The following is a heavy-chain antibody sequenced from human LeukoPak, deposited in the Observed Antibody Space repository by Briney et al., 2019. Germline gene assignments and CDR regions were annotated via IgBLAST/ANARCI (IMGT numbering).Heavy chain of an antibody. CDR1: GFTFSSYA. V-gene: IGHV3-23*01. Sequence: PGWSLTLSCAASGFTFSSYAMSWVRQPPAKGGAWVSAISGGGGRRNNADSVKGRITISRDNSTSTLYLQMNSLTAEDTDVYDCEKELSSNITPRLGYFDYWGQGTLVTVSS. CDR2: ISGGGGRR. D-gene: IGHD2/OR15-2a*01. CDR3: EKELSSNITPRLGYFDY. J-gene: IGHJ4*02.